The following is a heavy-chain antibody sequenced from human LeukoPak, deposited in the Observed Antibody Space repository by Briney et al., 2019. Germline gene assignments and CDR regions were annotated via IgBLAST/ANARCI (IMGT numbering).Heavy chain of an antibody. D-gene: IGHD2-15*01. CDR1: GFTFSAYW. CDR2: VDTDGSTV. CDR3: VRGGPSTWS. Sequence: GGSLRLSCAASGFTFSAYWMNWVRQGPGKGLVWVARVDTDGSTVNYADSVRGRFTISRDDAKNTLYLQMNNLRAEDTAVYYCVRGGPSTWSWGQGTLVTVSS. V-gene: IGHV3-74*01. J-gene: IGHJ5*02.